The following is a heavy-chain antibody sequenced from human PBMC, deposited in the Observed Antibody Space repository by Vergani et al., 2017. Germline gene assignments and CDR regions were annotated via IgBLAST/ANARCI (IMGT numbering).Heavy chain of an antibody. J-gene: IGHJ3*02. Sequence: QVQLQESGPGLVKPSETQSLTCTVSGGSISSYYWSWIRQPAGKGLEWIGRIYTSGSTNYNPSLKSRVTMSVDTSKNQFSLKLSSVTAADTAVYYCARSPSIAALTGTFDIWGQGTMVTVSS. V-gene: IGHV4-4*07. D-gene: IGHD6-6*01. CDR3: ARSPSIAALTGTFDI. CDR1: GGSISSYY. CDR2: IYTSGST.